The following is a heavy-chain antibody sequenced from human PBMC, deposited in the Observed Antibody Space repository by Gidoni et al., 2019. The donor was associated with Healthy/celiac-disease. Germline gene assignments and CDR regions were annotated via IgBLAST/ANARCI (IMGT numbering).Heavy chain of an antibody. Sequence: EVQLVVSGGGLVKPGGSLRLSCAASGFTFSSYSMNWVRQAPGTRLEWVSSISRSSSYIYYADSVKGRFTSSRDNAKNSLYLQMNSLRAEDTAVYYCAREENYYYDSSGYYPLFDYWGQGTLVTVSS. D-gene: IGHD3-22*01. J-gene: IGHJ4*02. CDR3: AREENYYYDSSGYYPLFDY. V-gene: IGHV3-21*01. CDR1: GFTFSSYS. CDR2: ISRSSSYI.